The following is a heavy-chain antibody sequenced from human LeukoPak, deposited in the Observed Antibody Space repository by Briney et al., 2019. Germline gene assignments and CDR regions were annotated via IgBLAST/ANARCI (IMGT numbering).Heavy chain of an antibody. CDR2: ISAYNGNT. Sequence: GAPVKVSCKASGGTFSSYAISWVRQAPGQGLEWMGWISAYNGNTNYAQKLQGRVTMTTDTSTSTAYMELRSLRSDDTAVYYCARVPRYYYDSSGYAQDDYWGQGTLATVSS. J-gene: IGHJ4*02. CDR1: GGTFSSYA. CDR3: ARVPRYYYDSSGYAQDDY. D-gene: IGHD3-22*01. V-gene: IGHV1-18*01.